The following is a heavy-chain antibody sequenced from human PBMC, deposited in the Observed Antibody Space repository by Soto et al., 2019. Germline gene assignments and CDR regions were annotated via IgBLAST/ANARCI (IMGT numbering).Heavy chain of an antibody. CDR1: GYTFTSYG. D-gene: IGHD3-22*01. V-gene: IGHV1-18*01. CDR3: ARDLADSSGYSFDY. CDR2: ISAYSGNT. Sequence: ASAKVSCKDSGYTFTSYGISWARQAPGQGLEWMGWISAYSGNTSYAQQLQGRVTMTRDTSTSTVYMELSSLRSEDTAVYYCARDLADSSGYSFDYWGQGTLVTVSS. J-gene: IGHJ4*02.